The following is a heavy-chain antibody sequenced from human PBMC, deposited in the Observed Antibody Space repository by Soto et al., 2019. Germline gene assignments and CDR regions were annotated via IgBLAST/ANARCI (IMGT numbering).Heavy chain of an antibody. CDR2: ISDSGDIT. CDR3: AKGGRHRAFDI. D-gene: IGHD5-12*01. Sequence: GGSLRLSCAASEFTFSTYAMTWVRQAPGRGLQWVATISDSGDITYYADSVKGRFTISRDNSRNTLYLQMNSLRAEDTAVYYCAKGGRHRAFDIWGQGTMVTVSS. CDR1: EFTFSTYA. J-gene: IGHJ3*02. V-gene: IGHV3-23*01.